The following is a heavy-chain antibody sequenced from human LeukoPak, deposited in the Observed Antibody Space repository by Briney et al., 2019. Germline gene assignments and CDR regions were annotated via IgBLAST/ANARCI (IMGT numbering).Heavy chain of an antibody. CDR3: ARVGSSGWSQKYYFDY. CDR2: IYYSGST. V-gene: IGHV4-59*01. D-gene: IGHD6-19*01. CDR1: GGSISSYY. Sequence: SETLSLTCTVSGGSISSYYWSWIRQPPGKGLEWIGYIYYSGSTNYNPSLKSRVTISVDTCKNQFSLKLSSVTAADTAVYYCARVGSSGWSQKYYFDYWGQGTLVTVSS. J-gene: IGHJ4*02.